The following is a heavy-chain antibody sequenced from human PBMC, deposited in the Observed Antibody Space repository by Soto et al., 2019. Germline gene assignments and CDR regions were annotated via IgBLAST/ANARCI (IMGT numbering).Heavy chain of an antibody. CDR1: GFTFSSYA. V-gene: IGHV3-23*01. D-gene: IGHD3-3*01. Sequence: GGSLRLSCAASGFTFSSYAMSWVRQAPGKGLEWVSAISGSGGSTYYADSVKGRFTISRDNSKNTLYLQMNSLRAEDTAVYYCAKDPTAIFGVVPDYYYYGMDVWGQGTTVTVSS. CDR3: AKDPTAIFGVVPDYYYYGMDV. J-gene: IGHJ6*02. CDR2: ISGSGGST.